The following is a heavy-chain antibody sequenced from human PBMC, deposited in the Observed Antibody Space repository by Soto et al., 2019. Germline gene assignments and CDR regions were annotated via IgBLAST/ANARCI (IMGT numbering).Heavy chain of an antibody. Sequence: SGTLSLTCTVSGGSVSSGSYEWSWIRQPPGKGLEWIGYIYYSGSTNYNPSLKSRVTISVDTSKNQFSLKLSSVTAADTAVYYCAREASTDQRPYYYGMDVWGQGTTVTVSS. V-gene: IGHV4-61*01. CDR2: IYYSGST. J-gene: IGHJ6*02. CDR3: AREASTDQRPYYYGMDV. CDR1: GGSVSSGSYE.